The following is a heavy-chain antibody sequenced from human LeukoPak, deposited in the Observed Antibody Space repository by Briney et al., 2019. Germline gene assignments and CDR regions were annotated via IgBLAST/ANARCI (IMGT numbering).Heavy chain of an antibody. Sequence: GGSLRLSCAASGFTFNDHFMDWVRQAPGKGLEWVGRTRNKANDYTTEYAASVRGRFTISRDDSRNSLYLQMNSLRAEDTAVYYCARALGYSYGYAVDYWGQGTLVTVSS. CDR1: GFTFNDHF. J-gene: IGHJ4*02. V-gene: IGHV3-72*01. CDR2: TRNKANDYTT. CDR3: ARALGYSYGYAVDY. D-gene: IGHD5-18*01.